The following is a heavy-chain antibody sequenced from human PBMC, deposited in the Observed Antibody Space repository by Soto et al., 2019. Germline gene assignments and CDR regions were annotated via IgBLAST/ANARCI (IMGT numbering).Heavy chain of an antibody. CDR1: GFTFSSYW. J-gene: IGHJ3*02. CDR3: ARDRGTLTTRTFDI. V-gene: IGHV3-74*01. Sequence: GGSLRLSCVASGFTFSSYWMHWVRQAPGKGLVWVSRIASDGSRTNSADSVKGRFTISRDNAKSTLYLQMNSLSAEDTAVYYCARDRGTLTTRTFDIWGQGTVVTVSS. CDR2: IASDGSRT. D-gene: IGHD4-17*01.